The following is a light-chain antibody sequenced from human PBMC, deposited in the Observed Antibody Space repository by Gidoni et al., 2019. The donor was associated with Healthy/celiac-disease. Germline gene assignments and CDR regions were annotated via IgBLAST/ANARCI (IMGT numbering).Light chain of an antibody. Sequence: DIVMTQSPLSLPVTPGAPASISCRSSQSLLHSNGYNYLDWYLQKPGQSPQLLFYVGSNRASGVPDRFSGSGSGTDFTLKISRVEAEDVGVYYCMQALQTPWTFGQGTKVEIK. CDR3: MQALQTPWT. J-gene: IGKJ1*01. CDR1: QSLLHSNGYNY. V-gene: IGKV2-28*01. CDR2: VGS.